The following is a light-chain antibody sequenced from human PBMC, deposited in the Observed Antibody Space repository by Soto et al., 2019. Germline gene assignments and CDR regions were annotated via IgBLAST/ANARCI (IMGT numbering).Light chain of an antibody. J-gene: IGLJ1*01. Sequence: QSVLTQPPSVSAAPGQKVTISCSGSSSNIGGNSVSWYQQLPGTAPKLLIFDDNKRPSGMPDRFSGSKSGTSATLGITGFHTGDEADYYCGSWDSSLSAYVFGTGTKVTVL. V-gene: IGLV1-51*01. CDR1: SSNIGGNS. CDR3: GSWDSSLSAYV. CDR2: DDN.